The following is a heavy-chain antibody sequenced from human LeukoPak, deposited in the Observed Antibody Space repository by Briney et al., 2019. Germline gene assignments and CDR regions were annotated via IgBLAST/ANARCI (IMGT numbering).Heavy chain of an antibody. CDR1: GFTFSSYS. J-gene: IGHJ5*02. D-gene: IGHD6-13*01. Sequence: GGSLRLSCAASGFTFSSYSMNWVRQAPGKGLEWVSSISTRSSYIYYADSVKGRFTISRDNAKNSLYLQMYSLRAEDTAVYYCVSAGIAAAGTSYWFDPWGQGTLVTVSS. V-gene: IGHV3-21*01. CDR3: VSAGIAAAGTSYWFDP. CDR2: ISTRSSYI.